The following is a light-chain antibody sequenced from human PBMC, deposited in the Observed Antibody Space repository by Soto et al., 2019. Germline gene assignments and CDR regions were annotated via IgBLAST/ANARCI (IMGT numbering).Light chain of an antibody. J-gene: IGKJ2*01. CDR2: EAS. CDR1: QDISNH. V-gene: IGKV1-33*01. CDR3: QHYDNLPRYT. Sequence: DIQMTQSPSSLSASVGDRVTITCQASQDISNHLNWYQQKPGKAPQVLIHEASNLETGVPSRFSGSGSGTDFTFTISSLQPEEFATYYCQHYDNLPRYTFGQGTELEIK.